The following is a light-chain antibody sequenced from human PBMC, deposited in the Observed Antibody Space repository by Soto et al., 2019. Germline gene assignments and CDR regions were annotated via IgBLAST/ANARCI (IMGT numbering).Light chain of an antibody. CDR3: QQRSNWPPRFT. CDR2: DAA. J-gene: IGKJ3*01. CDR1: QSVSSY. Sequence: EIVLTQSPATLSLSPGERATLSCRASQSVSSYLFWYQQKHGQAPRLLIYDAATRATGIPASFSGSGSGSDLTLTITILEPEAFAVYYCQQRSNWPPRFTFGPGTKVDIK. V-gene: IGKV3-11*01.